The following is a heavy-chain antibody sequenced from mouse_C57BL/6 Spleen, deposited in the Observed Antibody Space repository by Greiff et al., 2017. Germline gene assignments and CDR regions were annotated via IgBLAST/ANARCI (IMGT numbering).Heavy chain of an antibody. V-gene: IGHV5-17*01. CDR2: ISSGSSTI. Sequence: EVNLVESGGGLVKPGGSLKLSCAASGFTFSDYGMHWVRQAPEKGLEWVAYISSGSSTIYYADTVKGRFTISRDNAKNTLFLQRTSLRSEDTAMYYCARGGYYAMDYWGQGTSVTVSS. CDR3: ARGGYYAMDY. CDR1: GFTFSDYG. J-gene: IGHJ4*01. D-gene: IGHD1-1*02.